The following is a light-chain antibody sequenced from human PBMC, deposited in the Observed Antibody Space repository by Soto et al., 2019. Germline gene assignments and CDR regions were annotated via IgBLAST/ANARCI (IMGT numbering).Light chain of an antibody. CDR1: QSVTSNY. J-gene: IGKJ5*01. V-gene: IGKV3D-20*02. CDR3: QQRGEWPPGAT. Sequence: SVLHPSPCTLSLAPGERAPLSCGASQSVTSNYLAWYQQKPGQAPRLLIFGASIRVTGIPDRFIGSGSGTDFTLTISRLEPEDFAVYYCQQRGEWPPGATFGQGTRLEIK. CDR2: GAS.